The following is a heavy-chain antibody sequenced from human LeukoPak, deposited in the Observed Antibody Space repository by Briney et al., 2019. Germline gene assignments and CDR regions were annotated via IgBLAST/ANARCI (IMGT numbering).Heavy chain of an antibody. V-gene: IGHV3-74*01. CDR1: GFTFSSSW. D-gene: IGHD3-10*01. Sequence: GGSLRLSCAASGFTFSSSWMHWVRQAPGKGLVWVSRINSDGSTTTYADSVKGRFTISRDNAKNTLYLQMNSLRAEDTAVNYCARDLYGHWLDIWGQGTMVTVST. CDR2: INSDGSTT. J-gene: IGHJ3*02. CDR3: ARDLYGHWLDI.